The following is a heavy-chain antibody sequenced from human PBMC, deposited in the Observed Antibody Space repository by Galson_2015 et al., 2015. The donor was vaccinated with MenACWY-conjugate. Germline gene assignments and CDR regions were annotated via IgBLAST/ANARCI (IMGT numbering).Heavy chain of an antibody. Sequence: SLRLSCAASGFTFSSYAMSWVRQAPGKGLEWVSAISGSGGSTYYADSVKGRFTISRDNSKNTLYLQMNSLRAEDTAVYYCAKAEDTAVFNYYCGMDVWGQGTTVTVSS. CDR3: AKAEDTAVFNYYCGMDV. CDR2: ISGSGGST. D-gene: IGHD5-18*01. CDR1: GFTFSSYA. V-gene: IGHV3-23*01. J-gene: IGHJ6*02.